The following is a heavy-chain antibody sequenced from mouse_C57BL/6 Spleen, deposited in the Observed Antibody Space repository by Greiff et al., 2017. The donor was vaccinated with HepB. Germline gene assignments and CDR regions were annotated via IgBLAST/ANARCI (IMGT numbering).Heavy chain of an antibody. CDR1: GYTFTEYT. CDR2: FYPGSGSI. V-gene: IGHV1-62-2*01. Sequence: QVQLKQSGAELVKPGASVKLSCKASGYTFTEYTIHWVKQRSGQGLEWIGWFYPGSGSIKYNEKFKDKATLTADKSSSTVYMELSRLTSEDSAVYFCARHEEEDYYYGIHWYFDVWGTGTTVTVSS. CDR3: ARHEEEDYYYGIHWYFDV. D-gene: IGHD1-1*01. J-gene: IGHJ1*03.